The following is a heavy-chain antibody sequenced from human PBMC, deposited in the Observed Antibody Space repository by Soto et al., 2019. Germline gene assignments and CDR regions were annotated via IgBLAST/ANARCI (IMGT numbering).Heavy chain of an antibody. D-gene: IGHD1-1*01. J-gene: IGHJ4*02. V-gene: IGHV3-23*01. CDR1: GFSLSTYG. Sequence: EVQLLESGGGLVQPGGSLRLSCAASGFSLSTYGVTWVRQAPGKGLEWVSGFSGGSGTTHYADSVKGRFSITRDNSKNTAHLERNSLRVEDAAIYYCAKWNGHGDYWGQGILVTVSS. CDR2: FSGGSGTT. CDR3: AKWNGHGDY.